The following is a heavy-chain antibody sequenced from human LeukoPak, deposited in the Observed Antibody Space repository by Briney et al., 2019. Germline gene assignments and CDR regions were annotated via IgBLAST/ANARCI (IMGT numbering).Heavy chain of an antibody. D-gene: IGHD1-26*01. Sequence: GASVRVSCKASGYTFTGYYMHWVRQGPGQGLEWMGWINPNSGGTNYAQKFQGRVTMTRDTTISTDYIELSKLRSVYTAVYYCARVASGSYGWIDAWNQQRLVTVSS. CDR2: INPNSGGT. J-gene: IGHJ5*02. V-gene: IGHV1-2*02. CDR3: ARVASGSYGWIDA. CDR1: GYTFTGYY.